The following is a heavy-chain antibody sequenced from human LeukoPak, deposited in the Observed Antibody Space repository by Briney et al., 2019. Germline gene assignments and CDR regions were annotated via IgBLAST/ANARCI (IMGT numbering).Heavy chain of an antibody. J-gene: IGHJ4*02. V-gene: IGHV1-69*13. Sequence: SVKLSCKASGGTFSSYAISWVRHAPGQGLEWKGGIVPIFGTANYAQKFQGRVTITADESTSTAYMELSSLRSEDTAVYYCASDGSSGHYGSAMKSFDYWGQGTLVTVSS. CDR2: IVPIFGTA. CDR3: ASDGSSGHYGSAMKSFDY. D-gene: IGHD3-22*01. CDR1: GGTFSSYA.